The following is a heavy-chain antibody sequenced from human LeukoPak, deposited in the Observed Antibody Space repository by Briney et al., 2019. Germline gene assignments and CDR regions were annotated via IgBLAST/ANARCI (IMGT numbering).Heavy chain of an antibody. CDR1: GFTFSSYA. CDR2: INSDGSST. D-gene: IGHD4-17*01. V-gene: IGHV3-74*01. J-gene: IGHJ4*02. CDR3: ARDLGLLYGDYMTGGYYFDY. Sequence: PGGSLRLSCAASGFTFSSYAMSWVRQAPGKGLVWVSRINSDGSSTSYADSVKGRFTISRDNAKNTLYLQMNSLRAEDTAVYYCARDLGLLYGDYMTGGYYFDYWGQGTLVTVSS.